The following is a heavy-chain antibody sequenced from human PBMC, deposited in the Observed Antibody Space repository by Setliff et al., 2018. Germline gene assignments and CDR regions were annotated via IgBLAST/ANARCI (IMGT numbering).Heavy chain of an antibody. CDR3: ARVLFHCSSTSCYIDY. D-gene: IGHD2-2*02. Sequence: SVKVSCKASGGTFSSYDISWVRQAPGQGLEWMGRIIPIFGTANYAQKFQGRVTITADKSTSTAYMELSRLRSDDTAVYYCARVLFHCSSTSCYIDYWGQGALVTVSS. CDR2: IIPIFGTA. CDR1: GGTFSSYD. V-gene: IGHV1-69*06. J-gene: IGHJ4*02.